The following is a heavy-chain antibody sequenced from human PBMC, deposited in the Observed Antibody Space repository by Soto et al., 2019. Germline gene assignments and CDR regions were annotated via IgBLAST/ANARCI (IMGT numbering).Heavy chain of an antibody. J-gene: IGHJ4*02. V-gene: IGHV1-3*01. CDR1: GYMFTIYG. D-gene: IGHD6-19*01. CDR3: ARGGYSSGWPDS. Sequence: QVQLVQSGTEVKNPGASVKVSCKASGYMFTIYGIHWVRQAPGQRLEWMGWINPGNGNTKYSEKFQGRVTFSRDTSANTAYMEVTSLTSENTAVYFCARGGYSSGWPDSWGQGTLVVVSS. CDR2: INPGNGNT.